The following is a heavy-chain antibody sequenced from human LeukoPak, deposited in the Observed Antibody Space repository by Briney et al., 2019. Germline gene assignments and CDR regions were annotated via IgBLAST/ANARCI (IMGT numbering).Heavy chain of an antibody. D-gene: IGHD1-7*01. CDR1: GGSISSYY. J-gene: IGHJ5*02. CDR2: IYTSGST. V-gene: IGHV4-4*07. CDR3: ARDLITGTTNWFDP. Sequence: SGTLSLTCTVSGGSISSYYWSWIRQPAGKGLEWIGRIYTSGSTNYNPSLKSRVTMSVDTSKNQFSLKLSSVTAADTAVYYCARDLITGTTNWFDPWGQGTLVTVSS.